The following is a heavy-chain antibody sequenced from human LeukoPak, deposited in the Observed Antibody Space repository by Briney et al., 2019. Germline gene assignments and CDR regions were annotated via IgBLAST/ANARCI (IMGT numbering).Heavy chain of an antibody. CDR2: IIPIFGTA. J-gene: IGHJ4*02. CDR1: GGTFSSYA. V-gene: IGHV1-69*13. D-gene: IGHD1-26*01. CDR3: AREAVGSGSYFDY. Sequence: SVKVSCKASGGTFSSYAISWVRQAPGLGLEWMGGIIPIFGTANYAQKFQGRVTITADESTSTAYMELSSLRSEDTAVYYCAREAVGSGSYFDYWGQGTLVTVSS.